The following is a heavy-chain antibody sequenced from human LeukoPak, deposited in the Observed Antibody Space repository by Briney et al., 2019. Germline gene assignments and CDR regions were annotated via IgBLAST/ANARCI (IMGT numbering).Heavy chain of an antibody. D-gene: IGHD3-10*01. Sequence: SETLSLTCGVSGGSISSSNWWSWVRQPPGKGLEWIGEIYYSGRTNYNPSLKSRVTISVDTSKNQFSLKLSSVTAADTAVYYCARLHRITMVRGVTNFDYWGQGTLVTVSS. CDR3: ARLHRITMVRGVTNFDY. V-gene: IGHV4-4*02. J-gene: IGHJ4*02. CDR2: IYYSGRT. CDR1: GGSISSSNW.